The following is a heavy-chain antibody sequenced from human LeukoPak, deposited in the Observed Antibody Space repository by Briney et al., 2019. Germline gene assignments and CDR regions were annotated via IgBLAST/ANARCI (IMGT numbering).Heavy chain of an antibody. V-gene: IGHV3-74*01. CDR2: INSDGSTT. Sequence: GGSLRLSCAASGFTFSSYWMHWVRQAPGKGLVWVSRINSDGSTTNYADSVKGRFTISRDNAKNTLYLQMNTLRADDTAVYYCARDLVGARTDYCGQGTLVTVSS. J-gene: IGHJ4*02. CDR1: GFTFSSYW. CDR3: ARDLVGARTDY. D-gene: IGHD1-26*01.